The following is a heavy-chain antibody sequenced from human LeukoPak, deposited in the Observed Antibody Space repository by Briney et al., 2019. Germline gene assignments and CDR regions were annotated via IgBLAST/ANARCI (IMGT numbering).Heavy chain of an antibody. Sequence: SETLSLTCAVSGYSISSGYYWSWIRQPAGKGLEWIGRIYTSGSTKYNPSLKSLVTISVDTSKNQFSLKLSSATAADTAVYYCARDSYIVEMATIRVKQSYYYYYMDVWGKGTTVTVSS. CDR1: GYSISSGYY. J-gene: IGHJ6*03. CDR3: ARDSYIVEMATIRVKQSYYYYYMDV. D-gene: IGHD5-24*01. V-gene: IGHV4-61*02. CDR2: IYTSGST.